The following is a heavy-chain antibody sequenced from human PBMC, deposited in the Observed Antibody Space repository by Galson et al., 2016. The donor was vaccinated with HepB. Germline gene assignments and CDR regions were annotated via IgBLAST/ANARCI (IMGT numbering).Heavy chain of an antibody. J-gene: IGHJ6*02. D-gene: IGHD3-3*01. Sequence: SLRLSCAVSGLSFNRYAMTWVRQAPGKGLEWVSIISGAGGTTYHADVVKGRFTISRDSSKKMIYLQMNSLRAEDTAVYYCAKDREVLRLLEWLPARTYGLDVWGQGTTVTVTS. CDR2: ISGAGGTT. CDR1: GLSFNRYA. V-gene: IGHV3-23*01. CDR3: AKDREVLRLLEWLPARTYGLDV.